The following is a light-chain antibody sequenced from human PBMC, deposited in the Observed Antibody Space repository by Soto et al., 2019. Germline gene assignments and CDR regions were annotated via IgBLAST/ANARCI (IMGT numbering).Light chain of an antibody. V-gene: IGLV7-46*01. CDR2: DTT. CDR3: LLSYNGPYV. J-gene: IGLJ1*01. CDR1: TGAVTNGHY. Sequence: QAVVTQEPSLTVSPGGTVTLTCGSSTGAVTNGHYPYWFQQKPGQAPRTLIYDTTNRHSWTPARFSGSLLGGKADLTLSGAQPEDEAEYYCLLSYNGPYVFGTGTKVTAL.